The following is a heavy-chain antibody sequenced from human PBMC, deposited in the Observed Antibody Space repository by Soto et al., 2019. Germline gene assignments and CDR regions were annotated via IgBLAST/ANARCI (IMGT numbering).Heavy chain of an antibody. Sequence: QVQLVQSGAEVKKPGASVKVSCKASGYTFTTYTMHWVRQAPGQSLEWMGWITPGNGNTAFSPKFQGRVTITRDTSASTAYMELSSLRSQDTAVYYCDLLYFYTSGRPDHWGQGTLVTVSP. D-gene: IGHD2-2*02. CDR3: DLLYFYTSGRPDH. CDR2: ITPGNGNT. CDR1: GYTFTTYT. J-gene: IGHJ4*02. V-gene: IGHV1-3*01.